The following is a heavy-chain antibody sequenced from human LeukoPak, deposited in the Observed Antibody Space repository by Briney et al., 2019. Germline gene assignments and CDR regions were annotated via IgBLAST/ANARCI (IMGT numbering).Heavy chain of an antibody. CDR1: RYTFTSYY. Sequence: ASVKVSCKASRYTFTSYYMHWVRQAPGQGLEWMGIINPSGGSTSYAQKFQGRVTMTRDTSTSTVYMELSSLRSEDTAVYYCARDSRGLVGWFDPWGQGTLVTVSS. CDR2: INPSGGST. D-gene: IGHD3-10*01. CDR3: ARDSRGLVGWFDP. J-gene: IGHJ5*02. V-gene: IGHV1-46*01.